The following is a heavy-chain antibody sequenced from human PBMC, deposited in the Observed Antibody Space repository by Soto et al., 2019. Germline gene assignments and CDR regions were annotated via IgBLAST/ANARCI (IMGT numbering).Heavy chain of an antibody. J-gene: IGHJ4*02. CDR1: EFTFSNYA. D-gene: IGHD2-15*01. Sequence: QVQLVESGGGVVQPGGSLRLSCAASEFTFSNYAMHWVRQPPGKGLQWLAVISYDGNNKYYADSVEGRFTISRDNSKNTVYLQMNSMRLEDTAVYSCARGPCYRDSYFDYWGQGTLVTVSS. CDR2: ISYDGNNK. CDR3: ARGPCYRDSYFDY. V-gene: IGHV3-30*03.